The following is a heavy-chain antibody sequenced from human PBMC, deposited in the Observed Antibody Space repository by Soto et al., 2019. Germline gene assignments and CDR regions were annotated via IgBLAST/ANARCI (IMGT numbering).Heavy chain of an antibody. V-gene: IGHV4-59*01. CDR3: ARSEWVFTGLGAFDI. D-gene: IGHD2-8*01. Sequence: SETLSLTCTVSGGSISSYYWSWIRQPPGKGLEWIGYIYYSGSTNYNPSLKSRVTISVDTSKNQFSLKLSSVTAADTAVYYCARSEWVFTGLGAFDIWGQGTMVTVSS. CDR2: IYYSGST. J-gene: IGHJ3*02. CDR1: GGSISSYY.